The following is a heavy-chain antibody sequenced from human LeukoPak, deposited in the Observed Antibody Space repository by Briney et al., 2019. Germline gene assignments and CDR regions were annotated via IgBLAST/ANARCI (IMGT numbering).Heavy chain of an antibody. CDR3: AKVRHDFWSAMGYYMDV. D-gene: IGHD3-3*01. CDR2: ISGSGGST. V-gene: IGHV3-23*01. J-gene: IGHJ6*03. Sequence: GTLSLTCAVSGGSISSSNWWSWVRQAPGKGLEWVSAISGSGGSTYYADSVKGRFTISRDNSKNTLYLQMNSLRAEDTAVYYCAKVRHDFWSAMGYYMDVWGKGTTVTVSS. CDR1: GGSISSSN.